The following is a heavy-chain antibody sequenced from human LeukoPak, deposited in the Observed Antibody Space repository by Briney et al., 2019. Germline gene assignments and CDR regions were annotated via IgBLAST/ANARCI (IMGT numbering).Heavy chain of an antibody. V-gene: IGHV3-48*01. CDR2: ISSSSSTR. J-gene: IGHJ3*02. Sequence: GGSLRLSCAASRFTFRSYSMNWVRQAPGKGLEWVSYISSSSSTRYYADSVKGRFTMSRDNAKNSLYLQMNSLRAEDTAVYYCARDLWELLLSGTGDAFDIWGQGTMVTVSS. CDR3: ARDLWELLLSGTGDAFDI. D-gene: IGHD1-26*01. CDR1: RFTFRSYS.